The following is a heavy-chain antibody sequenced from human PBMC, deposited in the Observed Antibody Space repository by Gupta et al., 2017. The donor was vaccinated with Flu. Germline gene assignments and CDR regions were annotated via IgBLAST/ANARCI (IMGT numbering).Heavy chain of an antibody. CDR3: ARGPKYDVWRAYRGNWFDP. J-gene: IGHJ5*02. D-gene: IGHD3-3*01. Sequence: QVQLQQWGAGLLKPSETLSLTCAVYGGSFSGYSWSWIRKPPGKGLEWIGEINNSGSTNYNPSLKSRVTISVDTSKNQFSLKLSSVTAADTAVYYCARGPKYDVWRAYRGNWFDPWGQGTLVTVSS. CDR2: INNSGST. CDR1: GGSFSGYS. V-gene: IGHV4-34*01.